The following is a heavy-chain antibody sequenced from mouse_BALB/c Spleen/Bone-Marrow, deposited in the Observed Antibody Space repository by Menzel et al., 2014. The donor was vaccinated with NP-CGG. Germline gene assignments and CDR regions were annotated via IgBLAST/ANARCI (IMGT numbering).Heavy chain of an antibody. D-gene: IGHD1-1*01. V-gene: IGHV1-20*02. CDR3: ARSGYYGNSYIDY. CDR2: INPYNGDT. Sequence: EVQLQQSGPELVKPGASVKISCKASGYSFTGYFMNWVMQSHGKSLEWIGRINPYNGDTFYNQKFKGRATLTVDKSSSTAHMELRSLASEDSAVYYCARSGYYGNSYIDYWGQGTTLTVSS. J-gene: IGHJ2*01. CDR1: GYSFTGYF.